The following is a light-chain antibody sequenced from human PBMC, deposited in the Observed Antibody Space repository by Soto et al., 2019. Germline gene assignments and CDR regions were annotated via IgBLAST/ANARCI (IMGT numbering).Light chain of an antibody. CDR3: QQSYSTPFS. CDR2: AAS. V-gene: IGKV1-39*01. Sequence: DIQMTQSPSSLSASVGDRVTITCRASQRISSYLNWYQQKPGTAPKLLIYAASSLQSGVPSRFSGSGSGTDFTLSISSLQPEDFETYYCQQSYSTPFSFGPGTKVDIK. J-gene: IGKJ3*01. CDR1: QRISSY.